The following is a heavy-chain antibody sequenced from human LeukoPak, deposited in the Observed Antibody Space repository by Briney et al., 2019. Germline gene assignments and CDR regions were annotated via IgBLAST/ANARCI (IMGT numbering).Heavy chain of an antibody. CDR1: GFTITSYA. V-gene: IGHV3-64D*06. J-gene: IGHJ4*02. CDR2: LSSNGEIK. Sequence: GGSLRLSCSASGFTITSYAMHWVRQAPGKGLEYVSALSSNGEIKFYADSVKGRFTISRDSSKNTLDLQMSSLRAEDTALYYCVKTYSGPYYDFWGQGTLVTVSS. D-gene: IGHD1-26*01. CDR3: VKTYSGPYYDF.